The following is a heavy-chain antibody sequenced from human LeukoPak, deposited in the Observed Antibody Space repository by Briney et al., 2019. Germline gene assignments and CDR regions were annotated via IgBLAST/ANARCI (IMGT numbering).Heavy chain of an antibody. Sequence: GGSLRLSCAASGFTFDYYAMHWVRQAPGKGLEWVSGISWNSGSIGYADSVKGRFTISRDNAKNSLYLQMNSLRAEDMALYYCAKALYYYDSSGPFDYWGQGTLVTVSS. V-gene: IGHV3-9*03. D-gene: IGHD3-22*01. J-gene: IGHJ4*02. CDR2: ISWNSGSI. CDR1: GFTFDYYA. CDR3: AKALYYYDSSGPFDY.